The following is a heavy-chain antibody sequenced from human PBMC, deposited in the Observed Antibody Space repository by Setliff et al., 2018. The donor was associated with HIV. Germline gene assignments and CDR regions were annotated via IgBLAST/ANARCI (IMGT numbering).Heavy chain of an antibody. CDR3: ATYSAGEGGRGY. V-gene: IGHV4-61*09. J-gene: IGHJ4*02. CDR1: GGSIRSGSYY. D-gene: IGHD1-26*01. Sequence: ASETLSLTCTVSGGSIRSGSYYWTWIRQPAGKGPEWIGHIYTNGYTNYNPSLKSRVTISVDTSRDQFSLQLTSVTAADTAVYYCATYSAGEGGRGYWGQGRLVTVSS. CDR2: IYTNGYT.